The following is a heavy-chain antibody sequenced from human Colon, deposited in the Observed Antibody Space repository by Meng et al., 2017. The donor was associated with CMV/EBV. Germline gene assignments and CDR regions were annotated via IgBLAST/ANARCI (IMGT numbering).Heavy chain of an antibody. CDR1: GSTFSSYG. J-gene: IGHJ4*02. CDR3: TRGNSHAHDY. V-gene: IGHV3-74*01. D-gene: IGHD4-23*01. Sequence: GGPLRLPCATSGSTFSSYGMHWVRQAPGKGLVWVSRVNSDGTSTSYADSVKGRFTISRVNAENTLYLQMNSLRAEDTAVYYCTRGNSHAHDYWGQGTLVTVSS. CDR2: VNSDGTST.